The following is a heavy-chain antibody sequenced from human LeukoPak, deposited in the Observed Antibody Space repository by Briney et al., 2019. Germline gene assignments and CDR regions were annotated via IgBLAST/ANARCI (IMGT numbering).Heavy chain of an antibody. D-gene: IGHD5-18*01. V-gene: IGHV4-34*01. CDR2: INHSGST. CDR1: GGSFSGYY. J-gene: IGHJ4*02. CDR3: AGRSSYSYAPDY. Sequence: PSETLSLTCAVYGGSFSGYYWSWIRQPPGKGLEWIGEINHSGSTHYNPSLKSRVTISVDTSKNQFSLKLSSVTAADTAVYYCAGRSSYSYAPDYWGQGTLVTVSS.